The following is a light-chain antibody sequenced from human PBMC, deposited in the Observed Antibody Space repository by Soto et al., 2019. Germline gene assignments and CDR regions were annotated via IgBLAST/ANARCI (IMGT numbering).Light chain of an antibody. CDR2: EVS. Sequence: QSALTQPASVSGSRGQSITISCTGTSSDVGGYNYVSRYQQHPGKAPKRMIYEVSNRPSGVSNRFSGSKSGNTASLTISGLQAEDEADYYCSSYTSSSIDYVFGTGTKVTVL. J-gene: IGLJ1*01. CDR1: SSDVGGYNY. V-gene: IGLV2-14*01. CDR3: SSYTSSSIDYV.